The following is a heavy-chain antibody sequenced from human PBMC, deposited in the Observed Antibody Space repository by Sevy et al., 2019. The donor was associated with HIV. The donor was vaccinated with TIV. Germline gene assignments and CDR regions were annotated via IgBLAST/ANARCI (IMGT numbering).Heavy chain of an antibody. J-gene: IGHJ4*02. D-gene: IGHD2-2*01. CDR3: ARDGGCSSTSCLLYFDY. CDR2: ITSRSTYI. Sequence: GGSLRLSCAASGFTFNSYTMNWVRQAPGKGLEWVSSITSRSTYIYYADSVKGRFTISRENAKNSLYLQMNSLRAEDTAVYYCARDGGCSSTSCLLYFDYWGQGSLVTVSS. V-gene: IGHV3-21*01. CDR1: GFTFNSYT.